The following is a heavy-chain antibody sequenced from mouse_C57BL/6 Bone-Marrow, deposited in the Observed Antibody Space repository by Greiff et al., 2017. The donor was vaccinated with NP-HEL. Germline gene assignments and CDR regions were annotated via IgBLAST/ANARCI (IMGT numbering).Heavy chain of an antibody. V-gene: IGHV1-80*01. D-gene: IGHD2-5*01. J-gene: IGHJ3*01. Sequence: VQRVESGAELVKPGASVKISCKASGYAFSSYWMNWVKQRPGKGLEWIGQIYPGDGDTNYNGKFKGKATLTADKSSSTAYMQLSSLTSEDSAVYFCARPLYYSNLAWFAYWGQGTLVTVSA. CDR2: IYPGDGDT. CDR1: GYAFSSYW. CDR3: ARPLYYSNLAWFAY.